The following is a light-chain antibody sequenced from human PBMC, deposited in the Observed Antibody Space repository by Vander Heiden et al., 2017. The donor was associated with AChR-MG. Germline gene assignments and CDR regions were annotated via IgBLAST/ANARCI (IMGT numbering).Light chain of an antibody. CDR2: EVS. CDR3: TADTTSSTIV. CDR1: RSALGAYDY. V-gene: IGLV2-14*01. J-gene: IGLJ2*01. Sequence: QSALTQPASVSGSPGQSITISCTGTRSALGAYDYVSWYPQHPDTAPKLLIYEVSNRPWVIADRFAGSKSGSTASLTISGLQTEDEYDYYCTADTTSSTIVFGGGTKVTVL.